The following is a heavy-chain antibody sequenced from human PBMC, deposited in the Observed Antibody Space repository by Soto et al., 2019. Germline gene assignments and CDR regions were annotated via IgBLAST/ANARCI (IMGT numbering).Heavy chain of an antibody. J-gene: IGHJ5*02. CDR3: AKGGVGPARNWFDP. V-gene: IGHV3-23*01. Sequence: GGSLRLSCAASGFTFSSYAMSWVRQAPGKGLEWVSAIRGSGGSTYYADSVKGRFTISRDNSKNTLDLQMNSLRAEDTAVYYCAKGGVGPARNWFDPWGQGTLVTVSS. CDR1: GFTFSSYA. CDR2: IRGSGGST. D-gene: IGHD1-26*01.